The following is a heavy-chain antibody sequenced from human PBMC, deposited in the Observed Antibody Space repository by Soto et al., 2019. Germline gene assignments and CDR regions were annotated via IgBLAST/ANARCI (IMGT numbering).Heavy chain of an antibody. Sequence: EVQLVESGGDLVQPGGSLRLSCAASGFPFSSHWMTWVRQAPGKGLEWVANIKQDGSETNYVDSVKGRLTISRDNAKNHQYLHMNSRRAEDTAVYYCAEGDTYWDYWGQGTLVTVSS. V-gene: IGHV3-7*01. CDR1: GFPFSSHW. J-gene: IGHJ4*02. CDR2: IKQDGSET. CDR3: AEGDTYWDY. D-gene: IGHD3-16*01.